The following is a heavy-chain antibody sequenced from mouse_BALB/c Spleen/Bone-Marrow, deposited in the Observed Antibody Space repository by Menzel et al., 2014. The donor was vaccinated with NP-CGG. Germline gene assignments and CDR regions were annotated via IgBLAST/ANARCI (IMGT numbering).Heavy chain of an antibody. CDR3: NANWDY. CDR1: DYTFTSYW. V-gene: IGHV1-74*01. CDR2: IDPSDSDT. Sequence: QVQLQQSGAELVRPVASVKLSCKASDYTFTSYWMNWVKQRPEQGLEWIGRIDPSDSDTHYTQKFKVKAILTVDKSSSTAYLQISRLTSEDNGVYYCNANWDYGGQGTTLTVSS. J-gene: IGHJ2*01. D-gene: IGHD4-1*01.